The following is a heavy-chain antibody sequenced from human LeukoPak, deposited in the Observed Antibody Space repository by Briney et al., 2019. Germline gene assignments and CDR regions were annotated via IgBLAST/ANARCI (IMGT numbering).Heavy chain of an antibody. V-gene: IGHV4-39*01. CDR1: GGSISSGSYY. CDR3: ARPQGYCSSTSCYHAFDI. J-gene: IGHJ3*02. CDR2: IYYSGST. Sequence: SETLSLTCTVSGGSISSGSYYWGWIRQPPGKGLEWIGSIYYSGSTYYNPSLKSRVTISVDTSKSQFSLKLSSVSAADTAVYYCARPQGYCSSTSCYHAFDIWGQGTMVTVSS. D-gene: IGHD2-2*01.